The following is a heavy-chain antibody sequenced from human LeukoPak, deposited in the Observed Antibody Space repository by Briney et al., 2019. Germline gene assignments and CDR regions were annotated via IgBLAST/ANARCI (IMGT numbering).Heavy chain of an antibody. CDR1: GFTFDDYA. V-gene: IGHV3-9*01. CDR2: ISWNSGSI. Sequence: GGSLRLSCAASGFTFDDYAMHWVRHAPGKGLEWVSGISWNSGSIGYADSVKGRFTISRDNSKNTLYLQMNSLRAEDTAVYYCANYPTDDYWGQGTLVTVSS. CDR3: ANYPTDDY. J-gene: IGHJ4*02.